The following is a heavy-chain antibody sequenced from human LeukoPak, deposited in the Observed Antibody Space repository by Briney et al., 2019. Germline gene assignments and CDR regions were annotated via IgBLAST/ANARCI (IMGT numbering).Heavy chain of an antibody. CDR1: AGTFGSYA. CDR3: ARRYGGNSGFSLDY. V-gene: IGHV1-69*13. CDR2: IIPIFGTA. J-gene: IGHJ4*02. D-gene: IGHD4-23*01. Sequence: GASVKVSCKASAGTFGSYAISWVRQAPGQGLEWMGGIIPIFGTANYAQKFQGRVTITADESTSTAYMELSSLRSEDTAVYYCARRYGGNSGFSLDYWGQGTLVTVSS.